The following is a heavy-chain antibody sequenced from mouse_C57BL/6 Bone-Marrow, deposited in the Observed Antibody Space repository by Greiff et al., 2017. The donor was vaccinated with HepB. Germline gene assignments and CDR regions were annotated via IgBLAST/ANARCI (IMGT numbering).Heavy chain of an antibody. D-gene: IGHD1-1*01. V-gene: IGHV1-15*01. J-gene: IGHJ4*01. CDR3: TRDYGSSLYAMDY. CDR2: IDPETGGT. Sequence: QVQLQQSGAELVRPGASVTLSCKASGYTFTDYEMHWVKQTPVHGLEWIGAIDPETGGTAYNQKFKCKAILTADKSSSTAYMELRSLTSEDSAVYYCTRDYGSSLYAMDYWGQGTSVTVSS. CDR1: GYTFTDYE.